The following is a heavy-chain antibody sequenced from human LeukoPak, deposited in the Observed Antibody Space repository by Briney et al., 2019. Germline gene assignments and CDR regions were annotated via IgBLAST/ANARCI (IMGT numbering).Heavy chain of an antibody. CDR1: RFTFSNYA. Sequence: GGSLRLSCAASRFTFSNYALTWVRQAPGRGLEWVSSISGAGTYYADSVKGRFSISRDNYRSTLYLQMTTPRADDTAVYYCARDPNGDYVGAFDFQRWGQGTLVTVSS. D-gene: IGHD4-17*01. V-gene: IGHV3-23*01. CDR2: ISGAGT. CDR3: ARDPNGDYVGAFDFQR. J-gene: IGHJ1*01.